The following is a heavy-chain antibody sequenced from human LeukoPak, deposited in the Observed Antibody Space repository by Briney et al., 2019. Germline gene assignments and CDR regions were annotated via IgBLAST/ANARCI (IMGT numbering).Heavy chain of an antibody. Sequence: GGSLRLSCAASGFTFSSYAMSWVRQAPGKGLEWVSGISGSDGSTYYADSVKGRFTISRDNAKNSLYLQMNSLRAEDTAVYYCARGPSIAAAEFDYWGQGTLVTVSS. D-gene: IGHD6-13*01. CDR3: ARGPSIAAAEFDY. J-gene: IGHJ4*02. CDR2: ISGSDGST. CDR1: GFTFSSYA. V-gene: IGHV3-23*01.